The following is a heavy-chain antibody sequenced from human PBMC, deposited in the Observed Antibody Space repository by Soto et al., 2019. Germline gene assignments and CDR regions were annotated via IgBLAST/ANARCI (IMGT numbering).Heavy chain of an antibody. CDR2: IYYSGST. CDR1: GGSIISGGYY. D-gene: IGHD2-2*01. V-gene: IGHV4-31*03. CDR3: ARDRAYCSSTSCRAGGMDV. J-gene: IGHJ6*02. Sequence: SETLSLTCSVSGGSIISGGYYWSWIRQHPGKGLEWIGYIYYSGSTYYNPSLKSRVTISVDTSKNQFSLKLSSVTAADTAVYYCARDRAYCSSTSCRAGGMDVWGQGTTVTVSS.